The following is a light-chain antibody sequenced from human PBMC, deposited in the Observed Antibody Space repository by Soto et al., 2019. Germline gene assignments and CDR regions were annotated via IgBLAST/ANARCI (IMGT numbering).Light chain of an antibody. J-gene: IGLJ1*01. V-gene: IGLV2-14*01. CDR3: SSYTTTSTYV. Sequence: QSALTQPASVSGSPEQSVTISCTVTSRDVGGYDYVSWYQQHPGKAPKFMIYEVTNRPSGVSHRFSGSKSGNTASLTISGLQAEDEADYYCSSYTTTSTYVFGTGTKVTVL. CDR1: SRDVGGYDY. CDR2: EVT.